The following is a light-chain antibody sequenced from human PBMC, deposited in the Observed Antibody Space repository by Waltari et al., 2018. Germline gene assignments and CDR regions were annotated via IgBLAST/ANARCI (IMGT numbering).Light chain of an antibody. CDR1: HLGPKS. J-gene: IGLJ1*01. CDR2: DDS. Sequence: SYVLTQAPSVSVAPGQTARITCGGHHLGPKSVHWYQQKPGQAPVMGVYDDSDRPSGIPERFSGSNSGNTATLTISRVEAGDEADYYCHVWDVNSDHYIFGSGTTVTVL. CDR3: HVWDVNSDHYI. V-gene: IGLV3-21*02.